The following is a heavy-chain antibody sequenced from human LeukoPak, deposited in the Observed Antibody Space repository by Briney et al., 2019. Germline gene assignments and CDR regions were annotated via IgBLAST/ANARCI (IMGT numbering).Heavy chain of an antibody. V-gene: IGHV3-21*01. CDR3: ARARDSCSSISCYSGYYFYMDV. J-gene: IGHJ6*03. D-gene: IGHD2-2*02. CDR1: GFTFSRFG. CDR2: ISGGSTYT. Sequence: GGSLRLSCAASGFTFSRFGMNWVRQAPGKGLEWVSFISGGSTYTYYADSLKGRFTISRDNAKNSLYLQMNSLGVEDTAVSYCARARDSCSSISCYSGYYFYMDVWGKGTTVTVSS.